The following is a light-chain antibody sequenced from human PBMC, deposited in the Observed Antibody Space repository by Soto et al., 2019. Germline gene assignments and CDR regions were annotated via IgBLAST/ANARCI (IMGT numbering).Light chain of an antibody. J-gene: IGKJ1*01. CDR2: GAS. V-gene: IGKV3-20*01. CDR3: QQYGSSRT. Sequence: EIVLTQSPGTLSLSPGERATLSCRASQSVSSSYLAWYQQKPGQAPRLLIYGASSRATGIPDWFSGSGSGTDFTLTISRLEPEDFAVYYCQQYGSSRTFGQGTKV. CDR1: QSVSSSY.